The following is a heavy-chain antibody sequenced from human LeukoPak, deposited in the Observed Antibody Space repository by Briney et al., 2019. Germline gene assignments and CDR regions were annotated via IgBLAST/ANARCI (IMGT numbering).Heavy chain of an antibody. CDR2: IRSSSSII. CDR3: ARNLYDFLTGFDS. V-gene: IGHV3-48*02. D-gene: IGHD3-9*01. Sequence: GGSLRLSCAASGFTFSTYSMNWVRQSPGKGLEGVSHIRSSSSIIHYADSVKGRFTISRDNAKSSLYLQMNSLRDEDTAVYYCARNLYDFLTGFDSWGQGTLVTVSS. J-gene: IGHJ4*02. CDR1: GFTFSTYS.